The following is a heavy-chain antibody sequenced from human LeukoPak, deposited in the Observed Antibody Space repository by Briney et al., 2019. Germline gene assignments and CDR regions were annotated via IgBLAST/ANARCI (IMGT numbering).Heavy chain of an antibody. CDR2: ISSSSSTI. V-gene: IGHV3-48*01. J-gene: IGHJ4*02. CDR1: GFTFSSYS. D-gene: IGHD3-22*01. CDR3: ATRPGGNYYDSSGYYTHFDY. Sequence: GGSLRLSCAASGFTFSSYSMNWVRQAPGKGLEWVSYISSSSSTIYYADSVKGRFTISRDNSKNTLYLQMNSLRAEDTAVYYCATRPGGNYYDSSGYYTHFDYWGQGTLVTVSS.